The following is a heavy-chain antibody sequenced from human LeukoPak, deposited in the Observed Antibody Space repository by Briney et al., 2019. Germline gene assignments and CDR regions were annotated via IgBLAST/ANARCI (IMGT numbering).Heavy chain of an antibody. V-gene: IGHV4-4*02. J-gene: IGHJ1*01. CDR1: GGSISSSNW. D-gene: IGHD6-13*01. CDR2: IYHSGST. CDR3: ARFSASAAGTEYFQH. Sequence: SETLSLTCAVSGGSISSSNWWSWVRQPPGKGLEWIGEIYHSGSTNYNPSLKSRVTISVDKSKNQFSLKLSSVIAADTAVYYCARFSASAAGTEYFQHWGQGTLVTVSS.